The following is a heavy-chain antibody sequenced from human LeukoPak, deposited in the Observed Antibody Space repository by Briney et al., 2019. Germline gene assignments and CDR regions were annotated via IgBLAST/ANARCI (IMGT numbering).Heavy chain of an antibody. V-gene: IGHV1-2*06. D-gene: IGHD3-10*01. CDR1: GYTFTGYY. CDR3: ARRYYYGSGASLGY. Sequence: ASVKVSCKASGYTFTGYYMHWVRQAPGQGLEWMGRINPNSGGTNYAQKFQGRVTMTRDTSISTAYMELSRLRSDDTAVYYCARRYYYGSGASLGYWGQGTLVTVSS. CDR2: INPNSGGT. J-gene: IGHJ4*02.